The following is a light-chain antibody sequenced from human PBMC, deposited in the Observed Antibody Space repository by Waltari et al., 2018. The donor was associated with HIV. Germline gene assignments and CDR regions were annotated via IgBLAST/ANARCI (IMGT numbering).Light chain of an antibody. CDR1: QSVSDF. Sequence: ETVLTQSPARLSLSPGERATLSCRANQSVSDFLVWYRQTPGQPPRLLIYDASTRATGTPARFSGSGSGTDFTLTISSLEPEDFAVYYCQQRSHWPLTFGGGTKVEMK. V-gene: IGKV3-11*01. CDR2: DAS. CDR3: QQRSHWPLT. J-gene: IGKJ4*01.